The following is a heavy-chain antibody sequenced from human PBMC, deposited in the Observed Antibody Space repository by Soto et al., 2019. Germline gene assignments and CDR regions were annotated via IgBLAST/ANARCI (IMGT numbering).Heavy chain of an antibody. D-gene: IGHD5-18*01. CDR2: IVVGSGNT. Sequence: QMQLVQSGPEVKKPGTSVKVSCKASGFTFTSSAVQWVRQARGQRLEWIGWIVVGSGNTNYAQKFQERVTITRDMSTSTAYMELSSLRSEDTAVYYCAASRGYSYGLGSWGQGTLVTVS. CDR1: GFTFTSSA. CDR3: AASRGYSYGLGS. V-gene: IGHV1-58*01. J-gene: IGHJ4*02.